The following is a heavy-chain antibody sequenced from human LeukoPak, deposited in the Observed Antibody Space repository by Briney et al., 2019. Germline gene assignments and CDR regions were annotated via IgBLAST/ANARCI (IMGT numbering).Heavy chain of an antibody. CDR1: GFTFSDYY. V-gene: IGHV3-11*01. D-gene: IGHD6-6*01. CDR3: ARDPYSSSSARLD. Sequence: GGSLRLSCAASGFTFSDYYMSWIRQAPGKGLEWVSHISSSGSTIYYADSVKGRFTISRDNAKNSLYLQMNSLRAEDTAVYYCARDPYSSSSARLDWGQGTLVTVSS. J-gene: IGHJ4*02. CDR2: ISSSGSTI.